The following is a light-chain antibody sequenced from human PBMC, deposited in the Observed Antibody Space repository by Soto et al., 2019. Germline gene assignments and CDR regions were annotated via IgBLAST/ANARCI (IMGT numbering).Light chain of an antibody. Sequence: QSVLTQPASVSGSPGQSITISCTGTSSDVGGYNYVSWYQQHPGKAPKLMIFEVSNRPSGVSDRFFASKSGNTASLTISGLQAEDEADYYCCSYAGSYTYVFGTGTKVTVL. CDR2: EVS. V-gene: IGLV2-14*01. CDR3: CSYAGSYTYV. CDR1: SSDVGGYNY. J-gene: IGLJ1*01.